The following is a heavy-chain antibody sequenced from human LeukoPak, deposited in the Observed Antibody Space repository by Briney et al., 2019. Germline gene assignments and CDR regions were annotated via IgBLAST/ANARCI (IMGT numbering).Heavy chain of an antibody. CDR2: IYYSGKA. CDR1: GGSLGDTTYF. CDR3: TRHSGPAAAADY. D-gene: IGHD6-13*01. J-gene: IGHJ4*02. V-gene: IGHV4-39*01. Sequence: PSETLSLTCTVSGGSLGDTTYFWGWIRQPPGRGLEWIANIYYSGKAYYSPSLKSRVTISADMSRYQFFLRLGSVTAADTAVYYCTRHSGPAAAADYWGQGTLVTVSS.